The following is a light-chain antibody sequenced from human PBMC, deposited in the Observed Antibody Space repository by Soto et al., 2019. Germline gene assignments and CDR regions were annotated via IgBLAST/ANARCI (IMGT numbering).Light chain of an antibody. Sequence: EIVLTQSPGTLSLSPGEGATLSCRASQSVGNNCLAWYQQKPGQAPRFLMYDASTRATGIPDRFSGSGSGTDFTLTISRLESEDFAVYYCQQYGRTPLTFGGGTKVDIK. CDR1: QSVGNNC. CDR3: QQYGRTPLT. CDR2: DAS. J-gene: IGKJ4*01. V-gene: IGKV3-20*01.